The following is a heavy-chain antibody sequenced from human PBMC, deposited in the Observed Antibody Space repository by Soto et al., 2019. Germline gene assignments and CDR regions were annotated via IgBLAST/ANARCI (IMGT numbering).Heavy chain of an antibody. J-gene: IGHJ4*02. V-gene: IGHV4-31*03. D-gene: IGHD3-22*01. CDR1: GGSISSGGYY. CDR2: IYYSGST. CDR3: ASRIVGYYQD. Sequence: TLSLTCTVSGGSISSGGYYWGWIRQHPGKGLEWIGYIYYSGSTYYNPSLKSRVTIPVDTSKNQFSLKLSSVTAADTAVYYCASRIVGYYQDWGQGTLVTVSS.